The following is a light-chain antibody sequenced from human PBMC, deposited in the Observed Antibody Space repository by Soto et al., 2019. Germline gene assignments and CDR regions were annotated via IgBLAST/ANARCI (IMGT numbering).Light chain of an antibody. CDR2: AAS. CDR3: QQSSGSRDWA. V-gene: IGKV1-39*01. J-gene: IGKJ1*01. Sequence: DIQMTQSPSSLSASVGDRVTITCRASQSISSYLNWYQQKPGKAPKLLIYAASSLQSGVPSRFSGSGSGTDFTHTIRGLQPEDFATYYCQQSSGSRDWAFGQGTKVDIK. CDR1: QSISSY.